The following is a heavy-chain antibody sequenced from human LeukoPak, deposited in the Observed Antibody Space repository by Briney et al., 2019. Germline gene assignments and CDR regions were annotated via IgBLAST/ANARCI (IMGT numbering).Heavy chain of an antibody. CDR3: ARDSSGYYYNFDY. CDR2: IHYTGST. D-gene: IGHD3-22*01. CDR1: GGSISSYY. V-gene: IGHV4-59*01. J-gene: IGHJ4*02. Sequence: SETLSLTCTVSGGSISSYYWSWIRQSPGKGLECIGYIHYTGSTNYNPSLKSRVTISVDTSKNQFSLKMRYVTAADTAVYYCARDSSGYYYNFDYWGQGTLVTVSS.